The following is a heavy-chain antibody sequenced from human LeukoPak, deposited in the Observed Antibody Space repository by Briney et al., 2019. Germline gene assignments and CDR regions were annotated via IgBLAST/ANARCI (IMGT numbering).Heavy chain of an antibody. CDR3: ATRRITMIVVVNTTDY. CDR1: GFTFSSYA. J-gene: IGHJ4*02. Sequence: PGGSLRLSCAASGFTFSSYAMNWVRQAPGKGLEWVSAISGGGGSTYYADSVKGRFTISRDQSKNTLYLQMNSLRAEDTAVYYCATRRITMIVVVNTTDYWGQGTLVTVSS. V-gene: IGHV3-23*01. D-gene: IGHD3-22*01. CDR2: ISGGGGST.